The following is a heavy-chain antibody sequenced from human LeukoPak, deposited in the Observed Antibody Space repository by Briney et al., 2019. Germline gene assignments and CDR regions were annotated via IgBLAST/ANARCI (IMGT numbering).Heavy chain of an antibody. V-gene: IGHV3-23*01. CDR2: ISSSGSDT. CDR1: GFTFSNSA. Sequence: GGSLRLSCAASGFTFSNSAMTWVRQAPVKGLEWVSAISSSGSDTIYTDSVKDRFTISRDNSRDTMYLQMNSLRAEDTALYYCAKGGSYAPLDYWGQGTLVTVSS. J-gene: IGHJ4*02. D-gene: IGHD1-26*01. CDR3: AKGGSYAPLDY.